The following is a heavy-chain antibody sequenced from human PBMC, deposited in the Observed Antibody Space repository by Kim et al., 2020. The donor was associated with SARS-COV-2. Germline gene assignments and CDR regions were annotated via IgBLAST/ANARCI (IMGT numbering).Heavy chain of an antibody. J-gene: IGHJ4*02. CDR1: GYTFTSYA. D-gene: IGHD3-9*01. Sequence: ASVKVSCKASGYTFTSYAMHWVRQAPGQRLEWMGWINAGNGNTKYSQKFQGRVTITRDTSASTAYMELSSLRSEDTAVYYCARSKADWGYYFDYWGQGTLVTVSS. V-gene: IGHV1-3*01. CDR2: INAGNGNT. CDR3: ARSKADWGYYFDY.